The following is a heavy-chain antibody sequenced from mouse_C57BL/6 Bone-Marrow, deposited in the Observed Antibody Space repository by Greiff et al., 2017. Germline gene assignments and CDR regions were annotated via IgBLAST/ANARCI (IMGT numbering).Heavy chain of an antibody. Sequence: EVHLVESGEGLVKPGGSLKLSCAASGFTFSSYAMSWVRQTPEKRLEWVAYISSGGDYIYYADTVKGRFTISRDNARNTLYLQMSSLKSEDTAMYYCTRNYYGNYPYYFDYWGQGTTLTVSS. CDR2: ISSGGDYI. D-gene: IGHD2-1*01. J-gene: IGHJ2*01. CDR3: TRNYYGNYPYYFDY. V-gene: IGHV5-9-1*02. CDR1: GFTFSSYA.